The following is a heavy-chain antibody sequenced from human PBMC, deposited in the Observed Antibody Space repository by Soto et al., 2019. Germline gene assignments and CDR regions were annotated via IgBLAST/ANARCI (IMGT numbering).Heavy chain of an antibody. Sequence: QVQLVQSGAEVKKPGASVKVSCKASGYTFTSYDINWVGQATGKGLGGMGWMNPNSVNTGYAQKFQGRVTMTRNPSISTAYMELSSLRSEDTAVYYCAREKTSYGMDVWGQGTTVTVSS. J-gene: IGHJ6*02. V-gene: IGHV1-8*01. CDR2: MNPNSVNT. CDR1: GYTFTSYD. CDR3: AREKTSYGMDV.